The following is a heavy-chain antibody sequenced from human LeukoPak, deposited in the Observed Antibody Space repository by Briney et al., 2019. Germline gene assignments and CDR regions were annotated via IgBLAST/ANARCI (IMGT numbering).Heavy chain of an antibody. D-gene: IGHD1-26*01. Sequence: PGGSLRLSCATSGFSFSSYAMSWVRQAPGKGLEWVSAMSSSDDGRYYAASVRGRFTISRDNSKNTLYLQMNSLRAEDTAIYYCAKEYSGSFSPFPSYFDYWGQGTLVTVSS. J-gene: IGHJ4*02. CDR1: GFSFSSYA. CDR3: AKEYSGSFSPFPSYFDY. V-gene: IGHV3-23*01. CDR2: MSSSDDGR.